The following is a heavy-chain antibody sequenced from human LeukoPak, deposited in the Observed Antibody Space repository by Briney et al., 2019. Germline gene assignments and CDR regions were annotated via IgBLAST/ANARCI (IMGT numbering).Heavy chain of an antibody. J-gene: IGHJ4*02. Sequence: GGSLRLSCAASGFTFSDHYMDWVRQAPGEGLEWVGRTRNKANSYTTEYAASVKGRFTISRDDSKNSLYLQMNSLKTEDTAVHYCARAYERPYYFDYWGQGTLVTVSS. D-gene: IGHD3-22*01. CDR3: ARAYERPYYFDY. CDR1: GFTFSDHY. V-gene: IGHV3-72*01. CDR2: TRNKANSYTT.